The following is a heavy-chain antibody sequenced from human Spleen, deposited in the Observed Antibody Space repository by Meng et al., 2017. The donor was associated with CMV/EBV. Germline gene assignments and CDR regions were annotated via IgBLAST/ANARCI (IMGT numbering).Heavy chain of an antibody. V-gene: IGHV4-34*01. CDR2: INHSGST. D-gene: IGHD6-13*01. CDR3: ARKGQLVGGGFDF. CDR1: GGSFSGYY. Sequence: SETLSLTCAVYGGSFSGYYWSWIRQPPGKGLEWIGEINHSGSTNYNPSLKSRVTISVDKSKNQFSLNLTSVTAAEKAVYFFARKGQLVGGGFDFWGQGTMVTVSS. J-gene: IGHJ3*01.